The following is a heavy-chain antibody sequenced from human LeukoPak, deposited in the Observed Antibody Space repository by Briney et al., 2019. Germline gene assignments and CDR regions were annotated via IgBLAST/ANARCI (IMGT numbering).Heavy chain of an antibody. CDR2: IYYSGST. V-gene: IGHV4-59*01. CDR3: ARGSRELYYFDY. CDR1: DGSISIYC. Sequence: SETLSLTCPVYDGSISIYCWGWIRQPPGKGLEWIGYIYYSGSTKYNPSLKSRVTISVDASKTQFSLKLNSVTAADTAVYYCARGSRELYYFDYWGQGTLVTVSS. J-gene: IGHJ4*02. D-gene: IGHD1-7*01.